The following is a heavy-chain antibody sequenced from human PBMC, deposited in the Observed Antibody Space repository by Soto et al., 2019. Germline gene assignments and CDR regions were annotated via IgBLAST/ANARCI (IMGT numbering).Heavy chain of an antibody. CDR1: GFTFSSYG. Sequence: QVQLVESGGGVVQPGRSLRLSCAASGFTFSSYGMHWVRQAPGKGLEWVAVISYDGSNKYYADSVKGQFTISRDNSKNTLYLQMNSLRAEDTAVYYCAKGVGDYVYGYGMDVWGQGTTVTVSS. V-gene: IGHV3-30*18. D-gene: IGHD4-17*01. J-gene: IGHJ6*02. CDR2: ISYDGSNK. CDR3: AKGVGDYVYGYGMDV.